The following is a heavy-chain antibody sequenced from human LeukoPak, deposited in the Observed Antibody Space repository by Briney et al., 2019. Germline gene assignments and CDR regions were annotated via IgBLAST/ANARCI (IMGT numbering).Heavy chain of an antibody. J-gene: IGHJ4*02. D-gene: IGHD6-19*01. CDR1: GYTFTDYN. CDR2: MHPKSGNT. V-gene: IGHV1-8*01. Sequence: ASVKVSCKASGYTFTDYNINWVRQATGQGLEWMGRMHPKSGNTNYAQKFQGRVTMTRNTSISTAYMELSSLKSDDTAVYYCARVAGTVTGTDRDDWGQGTLVTVFS. CDR3: ARVAGTVTGTDRDD.